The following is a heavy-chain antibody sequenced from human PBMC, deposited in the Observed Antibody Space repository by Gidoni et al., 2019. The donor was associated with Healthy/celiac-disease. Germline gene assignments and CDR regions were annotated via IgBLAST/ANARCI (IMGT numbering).Heavy chain of an antibody. Sequence: EVQLVESGGGLVQPGGSLRLSCSASGFTFSSYDIHWVRQATGKGLEWVSAIGTAGDTYYPGSVKGRFTISRENAKNSLYLQMNSLRAGDTAVYYCARGPIAVAGPYYYYGMDVWGQGTTVTVSS. V-gene: IGHV3-13*01. CDR2: IGTAGDT. J-gene: IGHJ6*02. D-gene: IGHD6-19*01. CDR1: GFTFSSYD. CDR3: ARGPIAVAGPYYYYGMDV.